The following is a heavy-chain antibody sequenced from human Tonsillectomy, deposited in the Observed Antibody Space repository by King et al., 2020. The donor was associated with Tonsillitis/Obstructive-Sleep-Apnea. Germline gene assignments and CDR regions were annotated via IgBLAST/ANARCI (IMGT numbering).Heavy chain of an antibody. J-gene: IGHJ3*02. Sequence: VQMVESGAEVKKPGASVKVSCKASGYTFTSYYMHWVRQAPGQGLEWMGIINPSGGSTSYAQKFQGRVTMTRDTSTSTVYMELNSLRSEDTAVYYCARDRGGENYGDYSGVAFDIWGQGTMVTVSS. D-gene: IGHD4-17*01. CDR2: INPSGGST. V-gene: IGHV1-46*01. CDR1: GYTFTSYY. CDR3: ARDRGGENYGDYSGVAFDI.